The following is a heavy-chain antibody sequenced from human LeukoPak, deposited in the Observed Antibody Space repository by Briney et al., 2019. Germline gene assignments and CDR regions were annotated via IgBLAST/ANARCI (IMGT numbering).Heavy chain of an antibody. V-gene: IGHV3-30*18. Sequence: GGSLRLSCAATGFTFSSFSMHWVRQAPGKGLEWVAVTSYDGNNKYYADSVKGRFTISRDNSKNTLYLQMNSLRTEDTAVYYCAKGRVGANGYYYYGMDVWGQGTTVTVPS. J-gene: IGHJ6*02. CDR3: AKGRVGANGYYYYGMDV. CDR1: GFTFSSFS. D-gene: IGHD1-26*01. CDR2: TSYDGNNK.